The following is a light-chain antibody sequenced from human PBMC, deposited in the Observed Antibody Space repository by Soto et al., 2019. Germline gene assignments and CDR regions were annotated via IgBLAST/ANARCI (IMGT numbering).Light chain of an antibody. J-gene: IGKJ1*01. CDR3: QQYGSSGT. V-gene: IGKV3-20*01. Sequence: EIVLTQSPATRSLSPVGRATLSFRASQTVTIHLAWYQQKPGQAPRLLIYGASNRATGIPDRFSGSGSGTDFTLTISRLEPEDFAVYYCQQYGSSGTFGQGTKVDIK. CDR2: GAS. CDR1: QTVTIH.